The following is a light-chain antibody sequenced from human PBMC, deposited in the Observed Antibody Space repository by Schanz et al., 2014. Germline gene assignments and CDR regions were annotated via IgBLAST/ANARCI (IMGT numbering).Light chain of an antibody. Sequence: EIVLTQSPGTLSFSPGERATLSCRASQSVSSSYLAWYQQKPGQAPRLLIYGASNRASGIPDRFSGSGSGTDFTLSISRLEPEDFAVYYCQHYGSSPLTFGPGTKVDFK. CDR2: GAS. CDR3: QHYGSSPLT. J-gene: IGKJ3*01. V-gene: IGKV3-20*01. CDR1: QSVSSSY.